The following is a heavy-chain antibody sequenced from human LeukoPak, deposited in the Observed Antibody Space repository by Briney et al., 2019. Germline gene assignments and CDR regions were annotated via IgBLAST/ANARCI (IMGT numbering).Heavy chain of an antibody. CDR2: ISGSGGST. CDR1: GFTFSSYA. Sequence: HPGGSLRLSCAASGFTFSSYAMSWVRQAPGKGLEWVSAISGSGGSTYYADSVKGRFTISRDNSKNTLYLQMNSLRAEDTAVYYCAKIGIQRESFWSGYYGLEYWGQGTLVTVSS. J-gene: IGHJ4*02. CDR3: AKIGIQRESFWSGYYGLEY. V-gene: IGHV3-23*01. D-gene: IGHD3-3*01.